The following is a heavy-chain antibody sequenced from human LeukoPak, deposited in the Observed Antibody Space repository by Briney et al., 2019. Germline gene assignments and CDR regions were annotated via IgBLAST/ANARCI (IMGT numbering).Heavy chain of an antibody. CDR3: ARDGDHGYREYYFDY. V-gene: IGHV1-46*01. J-gene: IGHJ4*02. CDR2: INPSGGST. CDR1: GYTFSSYY. D-gene: IGHD5-24*01. Sequence: ASVKVSCKASGYTFSSYYVHWVRQAPGQGLEWMGIINPSGGSTSYAQKFQGRVTMTRDMSTSTVYMELSSLRSEDTAVYYCARDGDHGYREYYFDYWGQGTLVTVSS.